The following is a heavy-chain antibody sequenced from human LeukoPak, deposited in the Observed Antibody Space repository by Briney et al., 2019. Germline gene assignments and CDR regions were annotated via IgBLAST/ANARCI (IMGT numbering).Heavy chain of an antibody. V-gene: IGHV1-2*02. CDR3: AREEQHERGRHFEY. CDR1: GYTFSGYY. CDR2: INPNSGT. D-gene: IGHD6-13*01. Sequence: ASVKVSCKASGYTFSGYYIHWVRQGPGQGLEWMGWINPNSGTNYAQNFQGRVTMTRDTSIGTAYMELSRVISDDAAVYYCAREEQHERGRHFEYWGQGTLVSVSS. J-gene: IGHJ4*02.